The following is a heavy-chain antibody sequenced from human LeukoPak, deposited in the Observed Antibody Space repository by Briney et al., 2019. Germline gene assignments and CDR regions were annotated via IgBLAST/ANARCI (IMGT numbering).Heavy chain of an antibody. J-gene: IGHJ4*02. D-gene: IGHD3-3*01. CDR1: GFTFSTYA. CDR3: AKDVASRYDFWSGYF. V-gene: IGHV3-23*01. Sequence: GGSLRLSCAASGFTFSTYAMSWVRQAPGKGLEWVSAISGGGTSTYYADSVKGRFTISRDNSKNTLYLQMNSLRAEDTAVYYCAKDVASRYDFWSGYFWGQGTLVTVSS. CDR2: ISGGGTST.